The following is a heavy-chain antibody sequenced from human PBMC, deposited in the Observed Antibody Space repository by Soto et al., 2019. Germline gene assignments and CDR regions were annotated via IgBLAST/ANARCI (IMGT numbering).Heavy chain of an antibody. CDR2: IGTGGDT. D-gene: IGHD1-26*01. J-gene: IGHJ5*02. CDR3: VRAGGVGATGSWFDP. V-gene: IGHV3-13*01. CDR1: GFTFSNYD. Sequence: EVQLVESGGGLVQPGGSLRLSCAASGFTFSNYDIHWVRQITGKGLEWVAAIGTGGDTYFPDSVKGRSTSSRENVKNSWYLQMNSLRADDTAVYYCVRAGGVGATGSWFDPGGQGTLVTVSS.